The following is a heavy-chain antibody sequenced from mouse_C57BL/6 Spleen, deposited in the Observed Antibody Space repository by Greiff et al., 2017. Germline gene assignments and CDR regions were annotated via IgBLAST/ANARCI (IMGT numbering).Heavy chain of an antibody. D-gene: IGHD2-1*01. CDR1: GFNIKDYY. V-gene: IGHV14-2*01. CDR3: DRAIYYASYSLFAD. Sequence: VQLKESGAELVKPGASVKLSCTASGFNIKDYYMHWVKQRTEQRLEWIGRIDPEDGDTKYAPKFQGKATMTADTSSNTASLQLNSLTSQDTAVSDYDRAIYYASYSLFADWGQGTMVTVSA. CDR2: IDPEDGDT. J-gene: IGHJ3*01.